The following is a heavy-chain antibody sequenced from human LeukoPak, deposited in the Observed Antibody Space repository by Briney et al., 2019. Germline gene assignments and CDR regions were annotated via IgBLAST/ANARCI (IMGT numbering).Heavy chain of an antibody. D-gene: IGHD1-26*01. Sequence: SETLSLTCTVSGYSISSGYYWGWIRQPPGKGLEWIGSIYHSGSTYYNPSLKSRVIISVDTSKNQFSLKLSSVTAADTAVYYCASAHISGSYWEDAFDIWGQGTMVTVSS. J-gene: IGHJ3*02. CDR2: IYHSGST. V-gene: IGHV4-38-2*02. CDR1: GYSISSGYY. CDR3: ASAHISGSYWEDAFDI.